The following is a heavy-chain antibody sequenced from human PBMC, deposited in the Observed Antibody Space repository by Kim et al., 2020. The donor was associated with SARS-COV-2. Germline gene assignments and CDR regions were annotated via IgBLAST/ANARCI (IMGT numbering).Heavy chain of an antibody. CDR3: ARPYRGGSFDI. V-gene: IGHV3-7*01. Sequence: GGSLRLSCAASGFTFSSYWMSWVRPAPGKGLEWVASIKQDASVISYVDSVRGRFTISRDNAKNSLSLQMDSLRAEDTALYFCARPYRGGSFDIWGQGTMV. CDR2: IKQDASVI. D-gene: IGHD3-16*01. CDR1: GFTFSSYW. J-gene: IGHJ3*02.